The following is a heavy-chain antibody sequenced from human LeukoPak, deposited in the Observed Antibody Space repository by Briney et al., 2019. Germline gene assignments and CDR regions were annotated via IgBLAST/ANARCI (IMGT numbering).Heavy chain of an antibody. V-gene: IGHV4-59*08. CDR3: ARQKETSGYSYDNGAFDM. CDR1: GGSFSGYY. Sequence: SETLSLTCAVYGGSFSGYYWSWIRQPPGKGLEWIGNIYYSGSTNYNPSLKSRVTISVDTSKNQFSLKLSSVTAADTAVYSCARQKETSGYSYDNGAFDMWGQGTLVTVSS. CDR2: IYYSGST. J-gene: IGHJ3*02. D-gene: IGHD3-22*01.